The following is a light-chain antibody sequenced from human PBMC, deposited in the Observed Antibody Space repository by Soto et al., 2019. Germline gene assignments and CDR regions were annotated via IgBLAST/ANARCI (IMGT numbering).Light chain of an antibody. Sequence: EIVMTQSPATLSVSPGERATLSCRTSESVGGRLVWYQQKPGQAPRLLIYAASTRAPAIPARISGSGSGTEFTLTISSLQSEDFAVYYCQQYNKWPGTFGQGTKLEIK. CDR2: AAS. V-gene: IGKV3-15*01. CDR3: QQYNKWPGT. CDR1: ESVGGR. J-gene: IGKJ2*01.